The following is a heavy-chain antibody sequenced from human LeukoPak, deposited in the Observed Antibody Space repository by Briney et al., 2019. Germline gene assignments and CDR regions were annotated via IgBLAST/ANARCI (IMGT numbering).Heavy chain of an antibody. D-gene: IGHD2-2*01. CDR1: GVSVSDGRYY. CDR3: ATPYCSSISCLDVFNM. V-gene: IGHV4-31*03. CDR2: KYYSGSA. Sequence: KPSETLSLTCSVSGVSVSDGRYYWTWIRQHPGKGLEWIGYKYYSGSAKYNPSLKSRLTISIDTSKNQFALHLISVTAADTATYYCATPYCSSISCLDVFNMWGQGTRVTVSS. J-gene: IGHJ3*02.